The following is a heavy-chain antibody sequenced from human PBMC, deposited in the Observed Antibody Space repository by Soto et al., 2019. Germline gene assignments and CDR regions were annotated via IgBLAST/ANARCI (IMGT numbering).Heavy chain of an antibody. CDR3: ARDRSGWDDNWFDP. D-gene: IGHD6-19*01. J-gene: IGHJ5*02. CDR1: GGSISSYY. V-gene: IGHV4-59*01. Sequence: SETLSLTCTVSGGSISSYYWSWIRQPPGKGLEWIGYIYYSGSTNYNPSLKSRVTISVDTSKNQFSLKLSSVTAADTAVYYCARDRSGWDDNWFDPWGQGTLVTVSS. CDR2: IYYSGST.